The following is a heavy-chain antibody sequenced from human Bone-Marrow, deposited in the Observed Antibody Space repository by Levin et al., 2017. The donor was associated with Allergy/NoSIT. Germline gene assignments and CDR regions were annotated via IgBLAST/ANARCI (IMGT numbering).Heavy chain of an antibody. J-gene: IGHJ4*02. D-gene: IGHD6-13*01. Sequence: QTGGSLRLSCAASGFAFNSYGMNWVRQAPGKSLEWISYISSSDTRYYRDSVKGRFTISRDNAKNSLFLQMDSLRPEDTAVYYCTRVSSSSWFLHFDFWGQGALVTVSS. CDR2: ISSSDTR. V-gene: IGHV3-48*01. CDR1: GFAFNSYG. CDR3: TRVSSSSWFLHFDF.